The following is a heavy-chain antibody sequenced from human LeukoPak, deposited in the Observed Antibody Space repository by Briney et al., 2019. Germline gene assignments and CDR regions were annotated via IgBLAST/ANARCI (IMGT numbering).Heavy chain of an antibody. CDR2: IWYDGSNK. J-gene: IGHJ4*02. D-gene: IGHD3-10*01. Sequence: GGSLRLSCAASGFTFSSYGMHWVRQAPGKGLEWVAVIWYDGSNKYYADSAKGRFTISRDNSKNTLCLQMNSLRAEDTAVYYCARDLQHYYGSGSYFDYWGQGTLVTVSS. CDR3: ARDLQHYYGSGSYFDY. V-gene: IGHV3-33*01. CDR1: GFTFSSYG.